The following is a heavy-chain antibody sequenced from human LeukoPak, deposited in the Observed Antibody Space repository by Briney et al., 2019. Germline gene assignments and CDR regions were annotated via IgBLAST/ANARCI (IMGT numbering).Heavy chain of an antibody. V-gene: IGHV3-23*01. Sequence: GGSLRLSCAASGFTFSDYAMTWVRQAPGKGLEWVSGISGSGGYTYYADSVKGRFTISGDNSKNTLYLQMNSLRVEDTAVYYCAKGVIAVAGNFDYWGQGTLVTVSS. CDR2: ISGSGGYT. CDR3: AKGVIAVAGNFDY. CDR1: GFTFSDYA. J-gene: IGHJ4*02. D-gene: IGHD6-19*01.